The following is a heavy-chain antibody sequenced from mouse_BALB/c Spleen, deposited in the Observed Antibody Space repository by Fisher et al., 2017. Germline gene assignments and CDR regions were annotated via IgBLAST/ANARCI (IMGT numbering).Heavy chain of an antibody. V-gene: IGHV1S135*01. CDR3: ARGRYRYDDAMDY. Sequence: KFKGKATLTVDKSSSTAYMHLNSLTSEDSAVYYCARGRYRYDDAMDYWGQGTSVTVSS. J-gene: IGHJ4*01. D-gene: IGHD2-14*01.